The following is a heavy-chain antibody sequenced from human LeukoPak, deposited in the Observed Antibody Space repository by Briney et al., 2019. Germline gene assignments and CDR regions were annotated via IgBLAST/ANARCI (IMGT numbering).Heavy chain of an antibody. CDR3: ATAETGMFGEYLHDF. Sequence: GGSLRLSCAASGFTVSNSYLSWVRQSPGQGLQWVSVIFGGGETYYADFVKGRFTISRDSSKNTLSLQMNSLRVDDTAVYYCATAETGMFGEYLHDFWGQGTLVTVSS. V-gene: IGHV3-53*01. D-gene: IGHD3-10*02. CDR1: GFTVSNSY. CDR2: IFGGGET. J-gene: IGHJ4*02.